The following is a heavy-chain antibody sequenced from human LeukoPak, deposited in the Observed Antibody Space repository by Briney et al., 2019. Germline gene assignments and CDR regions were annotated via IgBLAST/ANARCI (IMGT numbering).Heavy chain of an antibody. V-gene: IGHV3-21*01. CDR1: GFTFSSYS. Sequence: GGSLRLSCAASGFTFSSYSMNWVRQAPGKGLEWVSSISSSSSYIYYADSVKGRFTISRDNAKNSLYLQMNSLRAEDTAVYYCARGTPQSIAAMDVWGQGTTVTVSS. D-gene: IGHD6-13*01. J-gene: IGHJ6*02. CDR3: ARGTPQSIAAMDV. CDR2: ISSSSSYI.